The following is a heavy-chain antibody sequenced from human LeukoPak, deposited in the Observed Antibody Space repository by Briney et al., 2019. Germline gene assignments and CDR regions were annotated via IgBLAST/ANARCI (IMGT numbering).Heavy chain of an antibody. CDR3: ARAGGYDFLASMDV. V-gene: IGHV3-21*01. CDR1: GFTFSSYS. CDR2: ISSSSSYI. Sequence: GGSLRLSCAASGFTFSSYSMNWVRQAPGKGLEWVSCISSSSSYIYYADSVKGRFTISRDNAKSSLYLQMNSLRAEDTAVYYCARAGGYDFLASMDVWGKGTTLSVSS. D-gene: IGHD3-3*01. J-gene: IGHJ6*03.